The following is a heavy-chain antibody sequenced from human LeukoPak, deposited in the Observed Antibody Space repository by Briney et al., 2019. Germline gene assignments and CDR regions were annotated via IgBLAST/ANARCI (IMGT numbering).Heavy chain of an antibody. J-gene: IGHJ4*02. CDR1: GYTFTNYD. V-gene: IGHV1-8*01. D-gene: IGHD6-13*01. Sequence: ASVKVSCKASGYTFTNYDINWVRQASGQGLEWMGWMNPNSGNTGSAQKFQGRVTMTSNTSISTAYMELSSLRSEDTAVYYCARGLRREQQLLRAFDYWVQGTPVTVSS. CDR3: ARGLRREQQLLRAFDY. CDR2: MNPNSGNT.